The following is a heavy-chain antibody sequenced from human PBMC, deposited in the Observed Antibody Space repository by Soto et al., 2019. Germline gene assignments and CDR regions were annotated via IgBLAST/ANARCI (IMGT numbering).Heavy chain of an antibody. CDR3: AKDAPYYDFWSGYKFSYFGY. D-gene: IGHD3-3*01. V-gene: IGHV3-23*01. Sequence: PGGSLRLSCAASGFTFSSYAMSWVRQAPGKGLEWVSAISGSGGSTYYADSVKGRFTISRDNSKNTLYLQMNSLRAEDTAVYYCAKDAPYYDFWSGYKFSYFGYWGQGTLVTVSS. CDR2: ISGSGGST. CDR1: GFTFSSYA. J-gene: IGHJ4*02.